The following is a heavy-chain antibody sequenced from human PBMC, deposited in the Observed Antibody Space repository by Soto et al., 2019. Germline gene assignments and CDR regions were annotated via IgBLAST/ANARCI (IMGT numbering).Heavy chain of an antibody. Sequence: TLSLTCTVTGGSISSGDYYWSWIRQPPGKGLEWIGYIYYSGSTYYNPSLKSRVTISVDTSKNQFSLKLSSVTAADTAVYYCARGRYYDFWSGYLLGWFDPWGQGTLVTVSS. D-gene: IGHD3-3*01. CDR1: GGSISSGDYY. J-gene: IGHJ5*02. CDR2: IYYSGST. V-gene: IGHV4-30-4*01. CDR3: ARGRYYDFWSGYLLGWFDP.